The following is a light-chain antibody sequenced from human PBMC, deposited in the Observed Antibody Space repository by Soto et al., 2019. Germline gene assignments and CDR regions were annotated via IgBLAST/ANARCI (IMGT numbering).Light chain of an antibody. Sequence: QSVLTQPPSVSAAPGQRVTISCSGSSSNIGNNYVSWYQQLPGTAPKLLIYEDNKRPSGIPDRFSGSKSGTSATLAITGLQTGDEADYYCGSWDNSLTPGNWVFGEGTKLTVL. CDR2: EDN. CDR3: GSWDNSLTPGNWV. CDR1: SSNIGNNY. V-gene: IGLV1-51*02. J-gene: IGLJ3*02.